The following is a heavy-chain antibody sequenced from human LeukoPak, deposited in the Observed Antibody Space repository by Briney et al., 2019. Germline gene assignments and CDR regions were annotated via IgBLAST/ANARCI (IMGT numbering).Heavy chain of an antibody. V-gene: IGHV1-69*05. CDR1: GGTFSSYA. CDR3: ARTGYSGCSDY. D-gene: IGHD5-12*01. J-gene: IGHJ4*02. Sequence: SVEVSCKASGGTFSSYAISWVRQAPGQGLEWMGGIIPIFGTANYAQKFQGRVTMTRNTSISTAYMELSSLRSEDTAVYYCARTGYSGCSDYWGQGTLVTVSS. CDR2: IIPIFGTA.